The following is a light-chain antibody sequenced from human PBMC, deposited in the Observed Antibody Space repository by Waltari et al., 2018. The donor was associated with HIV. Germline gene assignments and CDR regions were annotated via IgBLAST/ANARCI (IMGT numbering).Light chain of an antibody. Sequence: DIVMTQSPDSLAVSLGERATINCKSSQSVLYSSNNKNYLAWYQQKPGQPPKLLIYWASTRESGVPDRFSGSGSGTDFTLTISSLQSEDFAVYYCQQYNNWPPLMYTFGQGTKLEIK. V-gene: IGKV4-1*01. CDR3: QQYNNWPPLMYT. CDR1: QSVLYSSNNKNY. CDR2: WAS. J-gene: IGKJ2*01.